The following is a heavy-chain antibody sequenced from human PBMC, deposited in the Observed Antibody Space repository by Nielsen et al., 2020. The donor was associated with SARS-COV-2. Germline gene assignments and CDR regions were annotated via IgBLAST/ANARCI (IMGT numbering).Heavy chain of an antibody. V-gene: IGHV3-66*01. CDR1: GFSVSSNY. Sequence: GESLKISCAASGFSVSSNYMSWVRQAAGKGLDWVSVIYTDSSTSHADSVKGRFTISRDNSKNTLYLQMNSLRAEDTAVYYCARDNWGRMDVWGQGTTVTVSS. D-gene: IGHD7-27*01. CDR2: IYTDSST. CDR3: ARDNWGRMDV. J-gene: IGHJ6*02.